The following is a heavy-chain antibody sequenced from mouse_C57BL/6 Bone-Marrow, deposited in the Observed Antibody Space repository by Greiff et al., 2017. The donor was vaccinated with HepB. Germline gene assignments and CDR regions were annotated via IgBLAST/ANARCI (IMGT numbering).Heavy chain of an antibody. V-gene: IGHV1-50*01. D-gene: IGHD1-1*01. CDR2: IDPSDSYT. CDR1: GYTFTSYW. Sequence: QVQLKQPGAELVKPGASVKLSCKASGYTFTSYWMQWVKQRPGQGLEWIGEIDPSDSYTNYNQKFKGKATLTVDTSSSTAYMQLSSLTSEDSAVYYCAREGVLLLRVWGTGTTVTVSS. CDR3: AREGVLLLRV. J-gene: IGHJ1*03.